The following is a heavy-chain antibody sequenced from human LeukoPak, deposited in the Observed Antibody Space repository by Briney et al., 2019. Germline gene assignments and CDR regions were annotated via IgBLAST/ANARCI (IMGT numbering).Heavy chain of an antibody. Sequence: PGGSLRLSCAASGFTFSTYAMNWVRQAPGKGLEWVSVISGSGGSTYFADSVKGRFTISRDNSKNTLYLQMNNVRADDTAVYYCTRDRSDSPPNYRHTYYGSGTYVIWGQGSLVTVSS. V-gene: IGHV3-23*01. J-gene: IGHJ4*02. CDR1: GFTFSTYA. CDR2: ISGSGGST. D-gene: IGHD3-10*01. CDR3: TRDRSDSPPNYRHTYYGSGTYVI.